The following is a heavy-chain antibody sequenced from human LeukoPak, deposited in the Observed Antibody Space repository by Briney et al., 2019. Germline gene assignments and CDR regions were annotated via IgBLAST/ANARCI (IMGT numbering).Heavy chain of an antibody. CDR2: ISAYNGNT. CDR3: ARDPHSGSYLDY. CDR1: GYTFTGYY. Sequence: ASVKVSCKASGYTFTGYYMHWVRQAPGQGLEWMGWISAYNGNTNYAQKPQGRVTMTTDTSTSTAYMELRSLRSDDTAVYYCARDPHSGSYLDYWGQGTLVTVSS. J-gene: IGHJ4*02. D-gene: IGHD1-26*01. V-gene: IGHV1-18*04.